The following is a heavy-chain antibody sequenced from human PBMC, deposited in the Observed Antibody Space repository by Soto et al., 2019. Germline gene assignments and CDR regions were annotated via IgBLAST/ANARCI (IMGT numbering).Heavy chain of an antibody. V-gene: IGHV1-18*04. D-gene: IGHD3-10*01. CDR3: ARVPRSYYQTSYYYGVDV. CDR2: ISAYNGNT. J-gene: IGHJ6*02. CDR1: GYTFTSYG. Sequence: GASVKVSCKASGYTFTSYGISWVRQAPGQGLEWMGWISAYNGNTNYAQKLQGRVTMTTDTSTSTAYMELRSLRSDDTAVYYCARVPRSYYQTSYYYGVDVWGQGTTVTVSS.